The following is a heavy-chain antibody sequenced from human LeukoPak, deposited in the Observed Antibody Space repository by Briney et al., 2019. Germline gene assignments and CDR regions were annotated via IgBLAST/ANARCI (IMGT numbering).Heavy chain of an antibody. Sequence: SETLSLTCAVYGGSFRGYYWSWTRQPPGKGLEWIGEINHSGSTNYNPSLKSRVTISLDTSMEKFSLKLNSVTAADTAVYYCASTERCSTTCPLDYWGQGTLVTVSS. D-gene: IGHD2-2*01. CDR2: INHSGST. CDR3: ASTERCSTTCPLDY. J-gene: IGHJ4*02. CDR1: GGSFRGYY. V-gene: IGHV4-34*01.